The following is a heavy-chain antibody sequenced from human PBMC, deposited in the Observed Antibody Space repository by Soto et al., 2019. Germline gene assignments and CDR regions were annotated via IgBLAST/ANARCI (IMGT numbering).Heavy chain of an antibody. CDR1: VFTVTNYE. D-gene: IGHD4-17*01. V-gene: IGHV3-48*03. CDR2: INSGGTSI. Sequence: PWWSLRLSCSVSVFTVTNYEMSWFRQAPGKGLEWVSYINSGGTSIKYADSVKGRFTISRDNARNSLYLQMNSLTDDDTAVYYCARENYGDAFDFWGQGTLVTVSS. CDR3: ARENYGDAFDF. J-gene: IGHJ4*02.